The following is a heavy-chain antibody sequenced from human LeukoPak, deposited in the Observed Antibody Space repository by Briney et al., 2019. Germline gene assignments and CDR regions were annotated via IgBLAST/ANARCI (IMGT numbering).Heavy chain of an antibody. CDR2: IYHSGST. V-gene: IGHV4-38-2*02. D-gene: IGHD5-12*01. CDR3: ARRLRGYDGYYFDY. Sequence: PSETLSLTCTVSGYSISSGYYWGWIRQPPGKGLEWIGSIYHSGSTYYNPSLKSRVTISVDTSKNQFSLKLSSVTAADTAVYYCARRLRGYDGYYFDYWGQGTLVTVSS. J-gene: IGHJ4*02. CDR1: GYSISSGYY.